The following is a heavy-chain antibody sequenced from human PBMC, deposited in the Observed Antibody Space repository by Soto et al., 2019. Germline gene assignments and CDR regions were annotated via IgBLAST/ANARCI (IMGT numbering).Heavy chain of an antibody. CDR3: AKDLLRYSGSPGAFDI. Sequence: GGSLRLSCAASGFTLSTYAMSWVRQAPGKGLEWVSAIPGSGGSTFYADSVKGRFTLSRDNPKNTLYLQMNSLRPEDTAIYYYAKDLLRYSGSPGAFDIWGQGTMVTVSS. CDR1: GFTLSTYA. J-gene: IGHJ3*02. CDR2: IPGSGGST. V-gene: IGHV3-23*01. D-gene: IGHD1-26*01.